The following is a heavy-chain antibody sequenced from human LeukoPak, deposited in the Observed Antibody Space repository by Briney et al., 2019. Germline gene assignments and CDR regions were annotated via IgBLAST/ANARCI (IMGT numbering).Heavy chain of an antibody. V-gene: IGHV4-39*01. CDR3: ARTAGIAVAGSRQYFDY. Sequence: PSETLSLTCTVSGGLISSSSYYWGWIRQPPGKGLEWIGRFYYSGDTYYSPSLKSRVTISVDTSKNQFSLKLSSVTAADTAVYYCARTAGIAVAGSRQYFDYWGQGTLVTVSS. J-gene: IGHJ4*02. CDR2: FYYSGDT. D-gene: IGHD6-19*01. CDR1: GGLISSSSYY.